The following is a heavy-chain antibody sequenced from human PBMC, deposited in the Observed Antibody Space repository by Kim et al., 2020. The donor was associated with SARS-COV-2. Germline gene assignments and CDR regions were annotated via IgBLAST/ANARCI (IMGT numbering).Heavy chain of an antibody. D-gene: IGHD1-1*01. CDR2: INHSGST. V-gene: IGHV4-34*01. CDR1: GGSFSGYY. J-gene: IGHJ4*02. Sequence: SETLSLTCAVYGGSFSGYYWSWIRQPPGKGLEWIGEINHSGSTNYNPSLKSRVTISVDTSKNQFSLKLSSVTAADTAVYYCARGTGKIRTKGVNWWGQGTLVTVSS. CDR3: ARGTGKIRTKGVNW.